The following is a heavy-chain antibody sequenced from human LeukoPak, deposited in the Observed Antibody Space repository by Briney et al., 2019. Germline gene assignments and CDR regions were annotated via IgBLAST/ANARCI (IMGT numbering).Heavy chain of an antibody. CDR2: INPNSGGT. CDR3: ARVCELLWFGESSRHFDY. D-gene: IGHD3-10*01. V-gene: IGHV1-2*02. J-gene: IGHJ4*02. Sequence: ASVKVSCKASGYTFTGYYMHWVRQAPGQGLEWMGWINPNSGGTNYAQKFQGRVTMTRVTSISTAYMELSRLRSDDTAVYHCARVCELLWFGESSRHFDYWGQGTLVTVSS. CDR1: GYTFTGYY.